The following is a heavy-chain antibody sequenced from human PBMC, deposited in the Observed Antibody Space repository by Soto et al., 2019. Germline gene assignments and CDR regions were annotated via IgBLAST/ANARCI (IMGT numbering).Heavy chain of an antibody. CDR1: GGSISSYY. CDR3: ARVGGDTALLRGPGIAVAGIVWFDP. CDR2: IYYSGST. V-gene: IGHV4-59*01. D-gene: IGHD6-19*01. J-gene: IGHJ5*02. Sequence: SETLSLTWTVSGGSISSYYWSWIRQPPGKGLEWIGYIYYSGSTNYNPSLKSRVTISVDTSKNQFSLKLSSVTAADTAVYYCARVGGDTALLRGPGIAVAGIVWFDPWGQGTLVTVSS.